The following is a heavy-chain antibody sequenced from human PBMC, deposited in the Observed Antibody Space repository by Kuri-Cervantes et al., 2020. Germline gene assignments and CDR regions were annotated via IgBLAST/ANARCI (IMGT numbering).Heavy chain of an antibody. J-gene: IGHJ4*02. CDR3: TTDPRD. Sequence: GESLKISCAASGFTFSNYGMHWVRQAPGKGLEWVAVISYDGSNKYYGDSVQGRFTVSRDNSKNTLYLQLNSLRAEDKAVYYCTTDPRDWGQGTLVTVSS. CDR1: GFTFSNYG. CDR2: ISYDGSNK. V-gene: IGHV3-30*03.